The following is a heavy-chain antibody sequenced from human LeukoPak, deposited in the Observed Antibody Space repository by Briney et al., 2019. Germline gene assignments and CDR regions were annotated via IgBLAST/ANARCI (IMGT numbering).Heavy chain of an antibody. CDR2: IKSKTDGGTT. D-gene: IGHD5-12*01. Sequence: GGSLRLSCAASGFTFSNAWMNWVRQAPGKGLEWVGRIKSKTDGGTTDYAAPVKGRFTISRDDSKNTLYLQMNSLKTEDTAVYYCARDSRYSGYAAFDYWGQGTLVTVSS. CDR1: GFTFSNAW. CDR3: ARDSRYSGYAAFDY. V-gene: IGHV3-15*07. J-gene: IGHJ4*02.